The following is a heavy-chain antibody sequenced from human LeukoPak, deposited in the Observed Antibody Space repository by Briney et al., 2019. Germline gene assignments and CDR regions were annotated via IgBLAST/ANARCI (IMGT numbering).Heavy chain of an antibody. CDR3: ARDRRFYYCMDV. V-gene: IGHV4-39*02. Sequence: SETLSLTCTVSGGSISSSSYYWGWIRQPPGKGLEWIGSIYYSGSTYYNPSLKSRVTISVDTSKNQFSLKLSSVTAADTAVYYCARDRRFYYCMDVWGKGTTVTVSS. CDR2: IYYSGST. CDR1: GGSISSSSYY. J-gene: IGHJ6*03.